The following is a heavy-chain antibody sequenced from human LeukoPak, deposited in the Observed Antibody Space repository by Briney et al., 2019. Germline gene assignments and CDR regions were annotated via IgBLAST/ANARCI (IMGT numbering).Heavy chain of an antibody. V-gene: IGHV3-21*01. J-gene: IGHJ4*02. CDR3: TRGGYFDY. Sequence: GGSLRLSCAASGFTFSTYSMNWVRQAPGRGLEWVSSISSTSTYIYYADSVKGRFTISRDNAKNSLYLQMNSLRAEDTAVYYCTRGGYFDYWGQGTLVTVSS. D-gene: IGHD3-16*01. CDR2: ISSTSTYI. CDR1: GFTFSTYS.